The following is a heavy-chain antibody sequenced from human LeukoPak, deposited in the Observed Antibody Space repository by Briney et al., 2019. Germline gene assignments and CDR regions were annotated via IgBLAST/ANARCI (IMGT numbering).Heavy chain of an antibody. CDR2: SYHSGST. CDR1: GYSISSGYY. D-gene: IGHD4-17*01. CDR3: ARRTVTTIDY. J-gene: IGHJ4*02. Sequence: MSSETLSLTCAVSGYSISSGYYWGWIRQPPGKGLEWIGSSYHSGSTYYNPSLKSRVTISVDPSKNQFSLKLSSVTAADTAVYYCARRTVTTIDYWGQGTLVTVSS. V-gene: IGHV4-38-2*01.